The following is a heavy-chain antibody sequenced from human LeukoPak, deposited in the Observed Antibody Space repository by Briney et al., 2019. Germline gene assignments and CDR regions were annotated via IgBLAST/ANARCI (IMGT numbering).Heavy chain of an antibody. V-gene: IGHV3-21*01. CDR2: ISSSSSYI. D-gene: IGHD3-10*01. CDR3: GSDGSGSSHYGMDV. Sequence: GGSLRLSCAASGFTFSSYSMNWVRKAPGKGLEWVSSISSSSSYIYYADSVKGRFTISRDNAKNSLYLQMNSLRAEDTAVYYCGSDGSGSSHYGMDVWGQGTTVTVSS. CDR1: GFTFSSYS. J-gene: IGHJ6*02.